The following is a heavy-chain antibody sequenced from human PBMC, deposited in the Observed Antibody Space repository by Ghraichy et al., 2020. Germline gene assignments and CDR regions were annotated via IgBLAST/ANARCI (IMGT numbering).Heavy chain of an antibody. Sequence: ETLSLTCAVYGGSFSGYYWSWIRQPPGKGLEWIGEINHSGSTNYNPSLKSRVTISVDTSKNQFSLKLSSVTAADTAVYYCARGSINFSITMIVVAEYYFDYWGQGTLVTVSS. CDR2: INHSGST. J-gene: IGHJ4*02. D-gene: IGHD3-22*01. V-gene: IGHV4-34*01. CDR1: GGSFSGYY. CDR3: ARGSINFSITMIVVAEYYFDY.